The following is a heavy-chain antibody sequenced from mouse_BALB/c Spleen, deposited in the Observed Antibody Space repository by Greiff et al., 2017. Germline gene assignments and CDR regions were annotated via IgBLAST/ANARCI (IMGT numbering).Heavy chain of an antibody. Sequence: VQLQQSGPELVKPGASVKIPCKASGYTFTDYYMDWVKQSPGKSLEWIGAINPNNGGTSYTQKFEGKATMTVDKSSSTAYMRLRSLTSEDTAVYSWARSWDEGGYYLDYWGQGTTLTVSA. CDR2: INPNNGGT. D-gene: IGHD4-1*01. J-gene: IGHJ2*01. CDR1: GYTFTDYY. CDR3: ARSWDEGGYYLDY. V-gene: IGHV1-18*01.